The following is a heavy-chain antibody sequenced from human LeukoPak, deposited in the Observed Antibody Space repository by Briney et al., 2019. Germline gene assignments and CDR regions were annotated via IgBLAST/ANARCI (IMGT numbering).Heavy chain of an antibody. CDR2: IYSGGST. CDR3: AREDDILIDY. J-gene: IGHJ4*02. CDR1: GFAVSSNY. D-gene: IGHD3-9*01. Sequence: PGGSLRLSCAASGFAVSSNYMSWVRQAPGKGLEWVSVIYSGGSTYYADSVKGRFTISRDNSKNTLYLQMNSLRAEDTAVYYCAREDDILIDYWGQGTLVTVSS. V-gene: IGHV3-66*01.